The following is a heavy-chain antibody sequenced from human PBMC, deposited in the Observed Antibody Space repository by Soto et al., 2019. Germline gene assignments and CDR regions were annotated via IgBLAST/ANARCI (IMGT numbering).Heavy chain of an antibody. J-gene: IGHJ6*02. CDR2: ISGSGGST. D-gene: IGHD2-8*01. Sequence: EVQLLESGGGLVQPGGSLRLSCAASGFTFSSYAMSWVRQAPGKGLEWVSAISGSGGSTYYADSVKGRFTISRNNSKNTLYLQMNSMRAEDTAVYYCVKEGVGCTNSVCLGYYGMDVWGQGATVTVSS. CDR1: GFTFSSYA. V-gene: IGHV3-23*01. CDR3: VKEGVGCTNSVCLGYYGMDV.